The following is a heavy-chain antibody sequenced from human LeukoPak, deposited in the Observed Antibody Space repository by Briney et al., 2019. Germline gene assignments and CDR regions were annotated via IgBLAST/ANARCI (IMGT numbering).Heavy chain of an antibody. D-gene: IGHD5-18*01. J-gene: IGHJ6*03. CDR1: GFTFSSYW. CDR2: IKQDGSEK. V-gene: IGHV3-7*01. CDR3: ARSRSAMVILYYYYYMDV. Sequence: PGGSLTLSCAASGFTFSSYWMSWVRQAPGKGLEWVANIKQDGSEKYYVDSVKGRFTISRDNAKNSLYLQMNSLRAEDTAVYYCARSRSAMVILYYYYYMDVWGKGTTVTVSS.